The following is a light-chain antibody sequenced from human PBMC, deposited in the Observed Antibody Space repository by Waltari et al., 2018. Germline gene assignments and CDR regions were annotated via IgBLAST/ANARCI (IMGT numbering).Light chain of an antibody. CDR3: QETYSITRT. J-gene: IGKJ1*01. V-gene: IGKV1-39*01. CDR1: QTISRY. CDR2: SAS. Sequence: IHIIQSPSSLSASVGDSVTITVRASQTISRYLHWYSQKPGKAPHLLISSASSLQSGVPSRFTGSGSGRDFTLIITSLQPEDSATYYCQETYSITRTFGQGTKVEIK.